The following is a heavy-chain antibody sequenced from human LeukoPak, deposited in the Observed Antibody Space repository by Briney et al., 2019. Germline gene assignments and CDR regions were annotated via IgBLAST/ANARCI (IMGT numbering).Heavy chain of an antibody. CDR2: VSHSGST. CDR1: GYSISSDYY. D-gene: IGHD1-1*01. CDR3: ASYGTTGTTSFDY. V-gene: IGHV4-38-2*02. Sequence: SETLSLTCTVSGYSISSDYYWGWIRQPPGKGLEWIASVSHSGSTYYNPSLKSRVTISVDTSKNQFSLKLSSVTAADTTVYYCASYGTTGTTSFDYWGQGTLVTVSS. J-gene: IGHJ4*02.